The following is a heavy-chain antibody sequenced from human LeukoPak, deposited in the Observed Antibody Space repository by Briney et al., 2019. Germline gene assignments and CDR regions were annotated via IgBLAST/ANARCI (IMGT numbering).Heavy chain of an antibody. V-gene: IGHV3-7*03. CDR2: ANRDGSET. CDR1: GFALSSHW. J-gene: IGHJ6*02. Sequence: GGSLRLSCAASGFALSSHWMTWVRQVPGRGPEWVANANRDGSETYYLDSVKGRFTISKDNAKNSLYLQMNSLRAEDTALYHGMDVWGQGTTVIASS. CDR3: MDV.